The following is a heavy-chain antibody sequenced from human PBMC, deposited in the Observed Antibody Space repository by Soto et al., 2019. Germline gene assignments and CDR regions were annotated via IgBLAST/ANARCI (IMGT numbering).Heavy chain of an antibody. CDR1: GFSFIDYA. V-gene: IGHV3-23*01. CDR3: AKARHSGDFAGSYDS. D-gene: IGHD2-21*02. J-gene: IGHJ5*02. Sequence: AGGSLRLSCAASGFSFIDYAINWVRQVPGRGLEYVAGIGGRGGNAFYADSMKGRFGISRDNSKNTVYLHMHNLRVDDSAMYYCAKARHSGDFAGSYDSWGQGTLVTVSS. CDR2: IGGRGGNA.